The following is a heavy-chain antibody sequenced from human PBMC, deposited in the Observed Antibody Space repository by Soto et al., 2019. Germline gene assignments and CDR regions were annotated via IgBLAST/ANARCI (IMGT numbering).Heavy chain of an antibody. CDR3: ARTSGYSSTDNWFDP. Sequence: QVQLVQSGAEVKKPGASVKVSCKASGYTFTSYGISWVRQSPGQGLECMGWISAYNGNTNNAQKFQGRVAVTTDTSTSTAYMELMNLRSDDTAVYYCARTSGYSSTDNWFDPWGQGTLVTVSS. CDR1: GYTFTSYG. CDR2: ISAYNGNT. V-gene: IGHV1-18*01. D-gene: IGHD6-13*01. J-gene: IGHJ5*02.